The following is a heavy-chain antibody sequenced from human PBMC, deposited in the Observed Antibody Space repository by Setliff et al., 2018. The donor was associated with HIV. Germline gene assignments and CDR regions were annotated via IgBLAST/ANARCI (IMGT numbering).Heavy chain of an antibody. D-gene: IGHD4-4*01. CDR2: INHSGKT. Sequence: PSETLSLTCAVYGGSLSGHYWTWIRQPPGEGLEWIGEINHSGKTNYNPSLKSRVTISVDTSKNQFSLKVTSVTAADTAVYYCARVDPSYDYSNYWGQGTLVTVSS. V-gene: IGHV4-34*01. J-gene: IGHJ4*02. CDR3: ARVDPSYDYSNY. CDR1: GGSLSGHY.